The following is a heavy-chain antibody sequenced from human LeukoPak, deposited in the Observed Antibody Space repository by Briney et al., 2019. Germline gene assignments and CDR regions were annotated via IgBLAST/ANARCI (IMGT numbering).Heavy chain of an antibody. CDR3: AGGRYYDSSGYYY. CDR2: ISSSGSTI. D-gene: IGHD3-22*01. J-gene: IGHJ4*02. V-gene: IGHV3-11*04. CDR1: GFTFSDYY. Sequence: GGSLRLSCAASGFTFSDYYMSWIRQAPGKGLEWVSYISSSGSTIYYADSVKGRFTISRDNAKNTLYLQMNSLRAEDTAVYYCAGGRYYDSSGYYYWGQGTLVTVSS.